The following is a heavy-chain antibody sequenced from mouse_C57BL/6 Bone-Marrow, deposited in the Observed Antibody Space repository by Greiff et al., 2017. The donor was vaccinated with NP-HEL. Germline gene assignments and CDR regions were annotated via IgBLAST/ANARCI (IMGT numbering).Heavy chain of an antibody. V-gene: IGHV2-2*01. J-gene: IGHJ2*01. D-gene: IGHD1-1*01. CDR1: GFSLTSYG. Sequence: QVQLQQSGPGLVQPSQSLSITCTVSGFSLTSYGVHWVRQSPGKGLEWLGVIWSGGSTDYNAAFISRLSISKDNSKSQVFFKMNSLQADDTAIYYCARNRITTVVESSYFDYWGQGTTLTVSS. CDR2: IWSGGST. CDR3: ARNRITTVVESSYFDY.